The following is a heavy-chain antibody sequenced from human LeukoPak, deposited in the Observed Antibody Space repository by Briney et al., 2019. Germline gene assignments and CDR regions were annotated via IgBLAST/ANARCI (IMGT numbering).Heavy chain of an antibody. CDR2: IYYSGST. D-gene: IGHD6-13*01. J-gene: IGHJ6*03. V-gene: IGHV4-39*01. CDR1: GGSISSSSYY. Sequence: PSETLSLTCTVSGGSISSSSYYWGWIRQPPGKGLEWIGSIYYSGSTYCNPSLKSRVTISVDTSKNQFSLKLSSVTAADTAVYYCARQSGSSWYTYYYYYMDVWGKGTTVTVSS. CDR3: ARQSGSSWYTYYYYYMDV.